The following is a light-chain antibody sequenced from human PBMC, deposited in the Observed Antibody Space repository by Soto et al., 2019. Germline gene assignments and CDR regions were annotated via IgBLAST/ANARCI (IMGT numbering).Light chain of an antibody. CDR3: LQGYDYPRT. CDR2: AAS. V-gene: IGKV1-6*01. Sequence: IQKTQSPSSLSASVGDRVTITCRASQGIRNDLGWYQHKLRERPLKVLIYAASSLQTGVPSRFSGSGSGTDFTLTISSLQPEDFATYYCLQGYDYPRTFGQGTKVDIK. CDR1: QGIRND. J-gene: IGKJ1*01.